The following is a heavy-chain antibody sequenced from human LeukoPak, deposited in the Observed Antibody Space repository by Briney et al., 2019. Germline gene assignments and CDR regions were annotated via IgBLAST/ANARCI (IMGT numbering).Heavy chain of an antibody. Sequence: SQTLSLTCTVSGGSISSYYWSWIRQPPGKGLEWIGYIYHSGSTNHKPSLKSRVTMSVDTSKNQFSLKLSSVTAADTAVYYCARALVRYDGSYHFDYWGQGTLVTVSS. CDR2: IYHSGST. D-gene: IGHD1-26*01. CDR1: GGSISSYY. J-gene: IGHJ4*02. V-gene: IGHV4-59*08. CDR3: ARALVRYDGSYHFDY.